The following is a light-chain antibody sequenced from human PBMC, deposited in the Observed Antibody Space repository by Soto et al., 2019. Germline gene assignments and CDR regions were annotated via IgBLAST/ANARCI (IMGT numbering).Light chain of an antibody. J-gene: IGLJ2*01. CDR3: CSYANSNTLL. V-gene: IGLV2-23*02. Sequence: QSALTQPASVSGSPGQSITISCTGTSSDVGSYDLVSWYRQHPGTAPKLIIYEVTKRPSGVSNRFSGSKSGNTASLTISGLQAEDDSDYYCCSYANSNTLLFGGGTQLTVL. CDR1: SSDVGSYDL. CDR2: EVT.